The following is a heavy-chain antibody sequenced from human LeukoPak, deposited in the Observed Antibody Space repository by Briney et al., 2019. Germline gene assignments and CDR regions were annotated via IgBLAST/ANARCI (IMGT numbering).Heavy chain of an antibody. CDR1: GFTFSSYE. D-gene: IGHD3-10*02. CDR3: AELGITMIGGV. Sequence: GGSLRLSCAASGFTFSSYEMNWVRQAPGKGLEWVSYISSSGSTIYYADSVKGRFTISRDNDKTSLYMQMNSLSAADTAVYYCAELGITMIGGVWGKGTPVTISS. J-gene: IGHJ6*04. CDR2: ISSSGSTI. V-gene: IGHV3-48*03.